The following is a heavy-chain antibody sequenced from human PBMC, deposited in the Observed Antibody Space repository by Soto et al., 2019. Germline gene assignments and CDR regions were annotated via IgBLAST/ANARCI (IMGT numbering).Heavy chain of an antibody. Sequence: PSETLSLTCTVSGGSVSSGSYYWSWIRQPPGKGLEWIGYIYYSGSTNYNPSLKSRVTISVDTSKNQFPLKLSSVTAADTAVYYCARERARGYSHYYFDYWGQGTLVTVSS. CDR2: IYYSGST. D-gene: IGHD5-18*01. V-gene: IGHV4-61*01. J-gene: IGHJ4*02. CDR3: ARERARGYSHYYFDY. CDR1: GGSVSSGSYY.